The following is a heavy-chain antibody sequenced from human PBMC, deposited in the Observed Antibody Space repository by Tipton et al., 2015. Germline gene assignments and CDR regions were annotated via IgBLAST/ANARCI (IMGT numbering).Heavy chain of an antibody. Sequence: TLSLTCVVSGGSISSSNWWSWVRQPPGKGLEWIGEIHHGGSTNYNPSLKSRVTMSVDTSKNQFSLMLRSVTAADTAFYYCARESAAGTWYGMDVWGQGTTVTVSS. J-gene: IGHJ6*02. D-gene: IGHD6-13*01. CDR2: IHHGGST. V-gene: IGHV4-4*02. CDR1: GGSISSSNW. CDR3: ARESAAGTWYGMDV.